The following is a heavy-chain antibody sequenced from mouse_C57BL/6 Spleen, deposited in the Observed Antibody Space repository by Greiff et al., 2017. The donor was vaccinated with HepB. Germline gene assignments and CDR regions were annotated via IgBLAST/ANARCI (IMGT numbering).Heavy chain of an antibody. CDR2: INPSSGYT. D-gene: IGHD2-1*01. CDR1: GYTFTSYT. J-gene: IGHJ2*01. V-gene: IGHV1-4*01. Sequence: VQLQQSGAELARPGASVKMSCKASGYTFTSYTMHWVKQRPGQGLEWIGYINPSSGYTKYNQKFKDKATLTADKSSSTAYMQLSSLTSEDSAVYYCAREGIYYGHGDYFDYWGQGTTLTVSS. CDR3: AREGIYYGHGDYFDY.